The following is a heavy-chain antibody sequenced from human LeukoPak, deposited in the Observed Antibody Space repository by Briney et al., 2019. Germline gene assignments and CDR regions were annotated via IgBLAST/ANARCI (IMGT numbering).Heavy chain of an antibody. CDR3: ARVVAVVVLNDAFDI. Sequence: GGPLRLSCAASGFTFSSYAMHWVRQAPGKGLEWVAVISYDGSNKYYADSVKGRFTISRDNSKNTLYLQMNSLRAEDTAVYYCARVVAVVVLNDAFDIWGQGTMVTVSS. J-gene: IGHJ3*02. V-gene: IGHV3-30-3*01. D-gene: IGHD3-22*01. CDR2: ISYDGSNK. CDR1: GFTFSSYA.